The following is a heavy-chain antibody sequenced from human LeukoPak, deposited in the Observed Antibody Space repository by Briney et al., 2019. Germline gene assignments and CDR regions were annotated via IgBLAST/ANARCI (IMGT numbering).Heavy chain of an antibody. D-gene: IGHD2-15*01. CDR3: ARGLYSDYGMDV. Sequence: SVKVSCKASGYTFTSFYMHWVRQAPGQGLEWMGGIIPIFGTANYAQKFQGRVTITADESTSTAYMELSSLRSEDTAVYYCARGLYSDYGMDVWGQGTTVTVSS. CDR1: GYTFTSFY. V-gene: IGHV1-69*13. J-gene: IGHJ6*02. CDR2: IIPIFGTA.